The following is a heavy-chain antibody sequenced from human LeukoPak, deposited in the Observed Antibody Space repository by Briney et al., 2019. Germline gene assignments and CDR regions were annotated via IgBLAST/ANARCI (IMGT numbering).Heavy chain of an antibody. CDR3: ARARTTMVRGVIKARGFDP. J-gene: IGHJ5*02. Sequence: GGSLRLYCAASGFTFSDYYMSWIRQAPGKGLEWVSYISSSGSTIYYADSVKGRFTISRDNAKNSLYLQMNSLRAEDTAVYYCARARTTMVRGVIKARGFDPWGQGTLVTVSS. CDR2: ISSSGSTI. D-gene: IGHD3-10*01. V-gene: IGHV3-11*01. CDR1: GFTFSDYY.